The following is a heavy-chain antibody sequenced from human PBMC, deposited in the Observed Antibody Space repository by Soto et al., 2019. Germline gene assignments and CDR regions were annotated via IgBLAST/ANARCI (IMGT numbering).Heavy chain of an antibody. CDR2: IKQDGSEK. V-gene: IGHV3-7*01. CDR1: GFTFSNYW. J-gene: IGHJ4*02. D-gene: IGHD2-15*01. CDR3: ATDLSVVKGYRFEY. Sequence: GGSLRLSCAGSGFTFSNYWMTWVHQAPGKGLEWVANIKQDGSEKYYVDSVKGRFTISRDNAKNSLYLQMTSLRAEDTAVYYCATDLSVVKGYRFEYRGPGTMVHVHS.